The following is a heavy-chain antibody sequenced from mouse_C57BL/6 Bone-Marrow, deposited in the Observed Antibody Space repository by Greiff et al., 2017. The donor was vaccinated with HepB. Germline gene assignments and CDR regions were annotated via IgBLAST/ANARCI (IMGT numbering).Heavy chain of an antibody. Sequence: VQLQQSGAELVRPGTSVKVSCKASGYAFTNYLIEWVKQRPGQGLEWIGEIYPRSGNTYYNEKFKGKATLTADKSSSTAYMELRSLTSEDSAVYFCARMGYWGQGTTLTVSS. J-gene: IGHJ2*01. CDR2: IYPRSGNT. V-gene: IGHV1-54*01. CDR3: ARMGY. CDR1: GYAFTNYL.